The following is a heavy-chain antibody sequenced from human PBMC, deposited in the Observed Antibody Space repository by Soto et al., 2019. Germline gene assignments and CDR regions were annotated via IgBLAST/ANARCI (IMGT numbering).Heavy chain of an antibody. CDR3: ARESRKSPTHGMDV. J-gene: IGHJ6*02. Sequence: QVHVVQSGGGLVKPGGSLRLSCAASGFDFSDFYMSWIRQAPGKGLEWVAYISGSGTIIFYSDSVKGRFSISRGDPNNSVFLRMDSLRVDDTAVYYCARESRKSPTHGMDVWGQGTTVTVSS. CDR1: GFDFSDFY. CDR2: ISGSGTII. V-gene: IGHV3-11*01.